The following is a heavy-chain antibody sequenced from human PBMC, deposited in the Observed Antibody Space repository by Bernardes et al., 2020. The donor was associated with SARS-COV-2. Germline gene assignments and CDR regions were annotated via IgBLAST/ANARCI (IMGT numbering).Heavy chain of an antibody. CDR3: ARHSKEYQLLLGYYYYMDV. J-gene: IGHJ6*03. CDR2: IYYSGST. D-gene: IGHD2-2*01. Sequence: SETLSLTCTVSGGSISSYYWSWIRQPPGKGLEWIGYIYYSGSTNYNPSLKSRVTISVDTSKNQFSLKLSSVTAADTAVYYCARHSKEYQLLLGYYYYMDVWGKGTTVTVSS. V-gene: IGHV4-59*08. CDR1: GGSISSYY.